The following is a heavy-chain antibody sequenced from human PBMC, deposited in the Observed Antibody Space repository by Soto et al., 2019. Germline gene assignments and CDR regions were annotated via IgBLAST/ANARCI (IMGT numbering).Heavy chain of an antibody. V-gene: IGHV1-69*13. D-gene: IGHD5-18*01. CDR1: GGTFSSYA. CDR3: ATGPGLDSYGLLFDP. Sequence: SVKVSWKASGGTFSSYAISWVRQAPGQGLEWMGGIIPIFGTANYAQKFQGRVTITADESASTAYMEPSSLRSEDTAVYYCATGPGLDSYGLLFDPWGQGTLVTVSS. CDR2: IIPIFGTA. J-gene: IGHJ5*02.